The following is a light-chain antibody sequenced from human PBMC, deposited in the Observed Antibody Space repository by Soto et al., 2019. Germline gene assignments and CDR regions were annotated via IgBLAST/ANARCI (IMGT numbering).Light chain of an antibody. Sequence: HSVLTQPASVSGSPGQSITISCTGTSSDVGGYNFVSWYQQQSGKAPKLMIHEVSNRPSGVSNRFSGSKSGNTASLTISGLQAEDEADYYCSSFTRSRAYVFGSGTKVTVL. CDR1: SSDVGGYNF. J-gene: IGLJ1*01. V-gene: IGLV2-14*01. CDR3: SSFTRSRAYV. CDR2: EVS.